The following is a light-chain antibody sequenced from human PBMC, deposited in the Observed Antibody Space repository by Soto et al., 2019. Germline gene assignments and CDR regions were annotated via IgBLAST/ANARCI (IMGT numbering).Light chain of an antibody. CDR1: QSLLHSDGKTY. CDR3: MQAIQFPLFS. V-gene: IGKV2D-29*01. Sequence: DIVLTQTPLSLAVTPGQPASISCKSGQSLLHSDGKTYLYWNQQKPGQPPHLLTYDVSNRFCGVPDRFIGSGSGTDFTLQISRVEAEDVEVYYCMQAIQFPLFSFGPGTKVDIK. CDR2: DVS. J-gene: IGKJ3*01.